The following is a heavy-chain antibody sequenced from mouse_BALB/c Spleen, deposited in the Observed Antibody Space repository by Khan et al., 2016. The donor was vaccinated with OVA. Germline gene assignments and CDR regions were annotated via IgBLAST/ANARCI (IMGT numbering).Heavy chain of an antibody. D-gene: IGHD6-1*01. V-gene: IGHV9-3-1*01. CDR3: ARSASYWFFDV. Sequence: QCQLVQSGPELKKPGETVKISCKASGYTFTNYGMNWVKQAPGKGLKWMGWINTYTGEPTYADDFKGRFAFSLETSANTAYLPINNLKNEDTATYFCARSASYWFFDVWGAGTTVTVSS. CDR1: GYTFTNYG. J-gene: IGHJ1*01. CDR2: INTYTGEP.